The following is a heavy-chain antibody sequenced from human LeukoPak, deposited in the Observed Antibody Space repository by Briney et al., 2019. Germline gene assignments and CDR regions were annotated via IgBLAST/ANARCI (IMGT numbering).Heavy chain of an antibody. V-gene: IGHV1-24*01. J-gene: IGHJ4*02. Sequence: ASVKVSCKVSGHTLSDLTMHWVRQAPGKGLEWMGGFDPGNGEIIYAQKFQGRVTMTEDASTDAAYMELSSLKSEDTAVYYCAAGGLYDLLPYWGQGTLVTVSS. CDR1: GHTLSDLT. CDR3: AAGGLYDLLPY. D-gene: IGHD3-3*01. CDR2: FDPGNGEI.